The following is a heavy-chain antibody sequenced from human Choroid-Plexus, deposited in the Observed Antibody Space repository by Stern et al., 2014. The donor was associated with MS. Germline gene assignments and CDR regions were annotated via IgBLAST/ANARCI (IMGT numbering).Heavy chain of an antibody. D-gene: IGHD3-3*01. J-gene: IGHJ6*02. Sequence: QLVQSGAEVKKPGASVKVSCKTSGYIFTGYYIHWVRQAPGQGLEWMAWINTNTGGTKYAQKFQGRVTMSRDTSIGTAYVELSSLTSDDTAVYYCARDQRGITIFGVVTDYYYLGMDVGGQGTTVTVSS. CDR3: ARDQRGITIFGVVTDYYYLGMDV. V-gene: IGHV1-2*02. CDR1: GYIFTGYY. CDR2: INTNTGGT.